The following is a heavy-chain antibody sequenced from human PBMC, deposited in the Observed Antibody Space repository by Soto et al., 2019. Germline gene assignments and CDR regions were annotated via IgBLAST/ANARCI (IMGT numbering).Heavy chain of an antibody. V-gene: IGHV4-34*01. CDR3: ARAVVVSAPYYYMDV. CDR1: GGSFSGYY. CDR2: INHRGST. D-gene: IGHD2-15*01. J-gene: IGHJ6*03. Sequence: SETLSLTCAVYGGSFSGYYWSWIRQSPEKGLEWIGEINHRGSTKYNPSLKSRITISVDTSKNQFSLELSSVTAADTAVYYCARAVVVSAPYYYMDVWGTGTTVTVSS.